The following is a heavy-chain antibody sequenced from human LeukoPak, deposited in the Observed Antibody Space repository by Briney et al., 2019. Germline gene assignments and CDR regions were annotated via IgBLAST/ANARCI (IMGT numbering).Heavy chain of an antibody. V-gene: IGHV4-59*08. CDR2: IYYSGST. J-gene: IGHJ6*02. CDR1: GGSISSYY. Sequence: SETLSLTCTVSGGSISSYYWSWIRQPPGKGLEWIGYIYYSGSTNYNPSLKSRVTISVDTSKNQFSLKLGSVTAADTAVYYCARQWGSDVYYYYGMDVWGQGTTVTVSS. CDR3: ARQWGSDVYYYYGMDV. D-gene: IGHD3-16*01.